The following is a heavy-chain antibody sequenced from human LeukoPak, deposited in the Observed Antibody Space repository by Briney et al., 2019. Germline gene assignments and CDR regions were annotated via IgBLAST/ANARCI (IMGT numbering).Heavy chain of an antibody. V-gene: IGHV3-7*01. J-gene: IGHJ4*02. CDR3: ARGGSKLLDY. Sequence: PGGSLRLTCTASGFIFCSYWMSWVRQAPGKGLEWVANIKQDGSEKYYVDSVKGRFTISRDNAKNSLYLQMNSLRAEDTAVYYCARGGSKLLDYWGQGTLVTVSS. D-gene: IGHD1-7*01. CDR2: IKQDGSEK. CDR1: GFIFCSYW.